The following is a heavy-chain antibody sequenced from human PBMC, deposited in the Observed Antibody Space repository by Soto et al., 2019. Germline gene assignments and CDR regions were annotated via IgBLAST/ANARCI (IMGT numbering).Heavy chain of an antibody. CDR2: ISGSGGST. CDR3: AKDSGRYFDWSSNYYYYYGMDV. Sequence: PGGSLRLSCAASGFTFSSYAMSWVRQAPGKGLEWVSAISGSGGSTYYADSVKGRFTISRDNSKNTLYLQMNSLRAEDTAVYYCAKDSGRYFDWSSNYYYYYGMDVWGQGTTVTVSS. CDR1: GFTFSSYA. J-gene: IGHJ6*02. V-gene: IGHV3-23*01. D-gene: IGHD3-9*01.